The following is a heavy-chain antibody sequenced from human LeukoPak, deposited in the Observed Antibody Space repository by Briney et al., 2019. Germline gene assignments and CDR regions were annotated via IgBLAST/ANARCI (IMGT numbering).Heavy chain of an antibody. CDR2: MYFRVRG. J-gene: IGHJ4*02. D-gene: IGHD5-18*01. Sequence: PSQTLSLTCTVSGGSISSGNYYWSWIRQPAGKGLEWIGLMYFRVRGNYNPSLKSRVTISTDTSKNQFSLSLSSVPAADTAVYYCARFTTTPGGYTYGRGVFDYWGQGTLVIVSS. CDR1: GGSISSGNYY. V-gene: IGHV4-61*02. CDR3: ARFTTTPGGYTYGRGVFDY.